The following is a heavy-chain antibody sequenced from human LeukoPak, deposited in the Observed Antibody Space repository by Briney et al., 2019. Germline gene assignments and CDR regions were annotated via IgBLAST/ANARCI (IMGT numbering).Heavy chain of an antibody. J-gene: IGHJ4*02. CDR2: INPNSGGT. Sequence: ASVKVSCKASGYTFISNGISWVRQAPGQGLEWMGWINPNSGGTNYAQKFQGRVTMTRDTSISTAYMELSRLRSDDTAVYYCARVRYSDDSSGYYPLEYWGQGTLVTVSS. D-gene: IGHD3-22*01. CDR1: GYTFISNG. CDR3: ARVRYSDDSSGYYPLEY. V-gene: IGHV1-2*02.